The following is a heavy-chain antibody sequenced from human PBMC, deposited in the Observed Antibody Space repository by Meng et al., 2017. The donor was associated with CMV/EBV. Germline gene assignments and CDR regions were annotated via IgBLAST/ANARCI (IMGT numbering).Heavy chain of an antibody. Sequence: VSGGSISSSNWWSWVRQPPGKGLEWIGEIYHSGSTTYNPSLKSRVTISVDKSKNQFSLKLSSVTAADTAVYYCARVQRSSSFGFDPWGQGTLVTVSS. CDR3: ARVQRSSSFGFDP. D-gene: IGHD6-6*01. V-gene: IGHV4-4*02. CDR1: GGSISSSNW. CDR2: IYHSGST. J-gene: IGHJ5*02.